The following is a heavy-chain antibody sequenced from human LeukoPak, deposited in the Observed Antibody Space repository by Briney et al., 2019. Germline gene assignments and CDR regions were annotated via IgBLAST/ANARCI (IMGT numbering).Heavy chain of an antibody. Sequence: SVKVSCKASGGTFSSYAISWVRQAPGQGLEWMGRIIPMLGIANYVQKFQDRVTITADKSTSTAYMELSSLRFEDTAVYYCVRDRESRVLWFGEYPVKDYYGMDVWGQGTTVTVSS. V-gene: IGHV1-69*04. CDR1: GGTFSSYA. J-gene: IGHJ6*02. CDR2: IIPMLGIA. D-gene: IGHD3-10*01. CDR3: VRDRESRVLWFGEYPVKDYYGMDV.